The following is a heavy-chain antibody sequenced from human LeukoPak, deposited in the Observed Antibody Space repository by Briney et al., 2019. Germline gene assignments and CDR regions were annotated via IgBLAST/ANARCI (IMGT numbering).Heavy chain of an antibody. CDR2: ISPTSAYI. CDR1: GFTLSGHS. V-gene: IGHV3-21*01. J-gene: IGHJ3*01. CDR3: ARTIYYYESTSYFSDAFDV. Sequence: GGSLRLSCAATGFTLSGHSMNWVRQAPGKGLDWVSSISPTSAYIYYQDSVKGRFTISRDDAKNSLYLETDSLRAEDTAVYYCARTIYYYESTSYFSDAFDVGGQGTMVTVSS. D-gene: IGHD3-22*01.